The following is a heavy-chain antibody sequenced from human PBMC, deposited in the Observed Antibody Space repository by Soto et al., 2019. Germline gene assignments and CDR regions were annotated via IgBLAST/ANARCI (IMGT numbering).Heavy chain of an antibody. CDR3: ARPIAAAGTDAFDI. D-gene: IGHD6-13*01. CDR1: VGKFSSYA. CDR2: IIPIFGTA. Sequence: GXSVEVSCKASVGKFSSYAISWVRQAPGQGLEWMGGIIPIFGTANYAQKFQGRVTITADESTSTAYMELSSLRSEDTAVYYCARPIAAAGTDAFDIWRQGTMVTVSS. J-gene: IGHJ3*02. V-gene: IGHV1-69*13.